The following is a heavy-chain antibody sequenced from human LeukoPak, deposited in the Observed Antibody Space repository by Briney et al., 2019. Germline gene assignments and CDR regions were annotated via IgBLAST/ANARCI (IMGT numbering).Heavy chain of an antibody. CDR1: GFTFSSYG. D-gene: IGHD6-19*01. CDR3: ARRGAVAGTHYFDY. V-gene: IGHV3-33*01. J-gene: IGHJ4*02. Sequence: GGSLRLSCAASGFTFSSYGMHWVRQAPGKGQEWVAVIWYDGSNKYYADSVKGRFTISRDNSKNTLYLQMNSLRAEDTAVYYCARRGAVAGTHYFDYWGQGTLVTVSS. CDR2: IWYDGSNK.